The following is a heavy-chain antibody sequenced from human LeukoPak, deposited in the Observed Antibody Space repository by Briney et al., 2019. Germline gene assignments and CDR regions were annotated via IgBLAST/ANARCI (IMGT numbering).Heavy chain of an antibody. V-gene: IGHV1-2*02. CDR1: GYTFTSYG. Sequence: ASVKVSCKASGYTFTSYGINWVRQAPGQGLEWMGWISPNSGGTNYAQKFQGRVTMTRDTSINTGYMELSSLTSDDTAVYYCARDSGGYSSAWGQGTLVTVSS. CDR2: ISPNSGGT. CDR3: ARDSGGYSSA. D-gene: IGHD6-19*01. J-gene: IGHJ5*02.